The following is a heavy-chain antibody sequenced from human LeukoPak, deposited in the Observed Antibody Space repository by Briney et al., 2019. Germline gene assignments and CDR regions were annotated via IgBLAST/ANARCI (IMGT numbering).Heavy chain of an antibody. CDR3: ARGYRRPDY. CDR2: INWNGGST. Sequence: AGGSLRLSCAASGFTLDDYGMSWVRQAPGKGLEWVSGINWNGGSTGYADSVKGRFTISRDNAKNSLYLQINSLRAEDTAVYYCARGYRRPDYWGQGTLVTVSS. D-gene: IGHD5-18*01. CDR1: GFTLDDYG. V-gene: IGHV3-20*04. J-gene: IGHJ4*02.